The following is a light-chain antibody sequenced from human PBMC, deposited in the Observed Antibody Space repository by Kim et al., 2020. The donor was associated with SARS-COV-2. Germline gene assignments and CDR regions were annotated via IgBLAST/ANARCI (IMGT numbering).Light chain of an antibody. V-gene: IGKV2-24*01. Sequence: DIVMTQTPLSSPVTLGQPASISCRSSHSLVHSDGNTYLSWLQQRPGQPPRLLIYRISNRLSGVPDRFSGSGAGTDFTLKISRVEAVDVGVYYCMQATQFITFGQGTRLEIK. CDR2: RIS. J-gene: IGKJ5*01. CDR1: HSLVHSDGNTY. CDR3: MQATQFIT.